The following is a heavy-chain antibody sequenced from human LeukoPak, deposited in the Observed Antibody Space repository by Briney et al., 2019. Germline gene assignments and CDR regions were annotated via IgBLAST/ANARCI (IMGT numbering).Heavy chain of an antibody. J-gene: IGHJ3*02. CDR2: ISAYNGNT. CDR1: GYTFTSYG. D-gene: IGHD2/OR15-2a*01. Sequence: WASVKVSCKASGYTFTSYGISWVRQAPGQGLEWMGWISAYNGNTNYAQKLQGRVTMTTDTSTSTAYMELRSLRSDDTAVYYCAIAGFYDWGTDAFDIWGQGTMVTVSS. CDR3: AIAGFYDWGTDAFDI. V-gene: IGHV1-18*01.